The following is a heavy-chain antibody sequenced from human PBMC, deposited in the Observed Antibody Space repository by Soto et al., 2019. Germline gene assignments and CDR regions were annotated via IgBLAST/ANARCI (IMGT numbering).Heavy chain of an antibody. Sequence: QVQLVQSGDEVKKPGASVKVSCKASGYIFVNYGIAWVRQAPGQGLEWMGWISPYTGNTHSATKSQGRLTMTTDTSTSTAYRDLASLTSDDTAVYYCVMVDNYVTPTPQDVWGQGTTVTVSS. CDR1: GYIFVNYG. D-gene: IGHD3-16*01. CDR3: VMVDNYVTPTPQDV. J-gene: IGHJ6*02. CDR2: ISPYTGNT. V-gene: IGHV1-18*01.